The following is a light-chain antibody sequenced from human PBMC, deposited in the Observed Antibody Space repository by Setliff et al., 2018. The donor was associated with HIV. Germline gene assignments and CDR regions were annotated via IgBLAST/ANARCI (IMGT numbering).Light chain of an antibody. V-gene: IGLV2-11*01. J-gene: IGLJ1*01. CDR1: SSDVGGYDY. CDR3: CSYAGSYTFV. Sequence: ALAQPRSVSGSRGQSVTFSCTGASSDVGGYDYVSWYQQHPGKAPKLIIYGVSKRPSGVPARFSGFKSGNTASLTISGLQPEDEADYYCCSYAGSYTFVFGKGTKVTVL. CDR2: GVS.